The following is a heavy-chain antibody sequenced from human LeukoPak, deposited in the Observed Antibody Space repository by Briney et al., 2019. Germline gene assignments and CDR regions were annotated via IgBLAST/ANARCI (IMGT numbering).Heavy chain of an antibody. D-gene: IGHD4-17*01. V-gene: IGHV4-34*01. J-gene: IGHJ4*02. CDR2: INHSGST. CDR1: GGSFSGYY. Sequence: SETLSLTCAVYGGSFSGYYWSWISQPPGKGLEWIGEINHSGSTNYNPYLKSRVTISVDTSKTQFSLKLSSVTAADTAVYYCARGLTTVTTSFDYWGQGTLITVSS. CDR3: ARGLTTVTTSFDY.